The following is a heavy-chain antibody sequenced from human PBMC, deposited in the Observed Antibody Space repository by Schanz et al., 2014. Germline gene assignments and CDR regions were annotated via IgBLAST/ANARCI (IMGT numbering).Heavy chain of an antibody. CDR2: INVGNGNM. D-gene: IGHD6-13*01. CDR1: GYTFTSYS. V-gene: IGHV1-3*01. Sequence: QVQLVQSGAEVKKPGASVKVSCKASGYTFTSYSIHWVRQAPGQGLEWMGWINVGNGNMKYSQKFQGRVTITRYTLASTAYMEVSSLRSEDTAVYYCTTQQLGSHYLYGMDVWGQGTTVTVS. J-gene: IGHJ6*02. CDR3: TTQQLGSHYLYGMDV.